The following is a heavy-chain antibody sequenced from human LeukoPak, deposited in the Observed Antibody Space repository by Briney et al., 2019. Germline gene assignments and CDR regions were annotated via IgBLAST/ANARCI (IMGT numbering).Heavy chain of an antibody. CDR2: ISYDGSYK. Sequence: GGSLRLSCAASGFTFSSYGIHWVRQAPGKGLEWVAVISYDGSYKYYADSMKGRFTISRDNSKNTLYLQMNSLRAEDTAVYYCARGQRRHTDMAPSFDYWGQGTLVTVSS. CDR1: GFTFSSYG. D-gene: IGHD5-18*01. V-gene: IGHV3-30*19. CDR3: ARGQRRHTDMAPSFDY. J-gene: IGHJ4*02.